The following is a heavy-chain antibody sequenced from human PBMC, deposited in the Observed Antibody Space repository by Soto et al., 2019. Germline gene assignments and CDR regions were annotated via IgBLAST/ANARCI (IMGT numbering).Heavy chain of an antibody. CDR2: IWYDGSNK. Sequence: GGSLRLSCAASGFTFSSYGMHWVRQAPGKGLEWVAVIWYDGSNKYYADSVKGRFTISRDNSKNTLYLQMNSLRAEDTAVYYCARDAIAAPFRNYCYYYYMDVWGKGTTVTVSS. CDR1: GFTFSSYG. J-gene: IGHJ6*03. CDR3: ARDAIAAPFRNYCYYYYMDV. V-gene: IGHV3-33*01. D-gene: IGHD6-6*01.